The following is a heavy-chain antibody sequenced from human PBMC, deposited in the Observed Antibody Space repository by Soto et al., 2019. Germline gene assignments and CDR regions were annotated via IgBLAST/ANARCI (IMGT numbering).Heavy chain of an antibody. CDR1: GGSFSGYY. D-gene: IGHD3-22*01. J-gene: IGHJ4*02. Sequence: QVQLQQWGAGLLKPSETLSLTCAVYGGSFSGYYWSWIRQPPGKGLEWIGEINHSGSTNYNPSLKSRVTISVDTSKNQFSLKLSSVTAADTAVYYCARGQHSSGYYNDYWGQGTLVTVSS. CDR3: ARGQHSSGYYNDY. V-gene: IGHV4-34*01. CDR2: INHSGST.